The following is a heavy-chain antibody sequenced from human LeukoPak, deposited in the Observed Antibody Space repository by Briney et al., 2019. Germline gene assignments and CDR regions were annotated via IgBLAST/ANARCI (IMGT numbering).Heavy chain of an antibody. CDR3: VCYDNAAEYFHY. CDR1: GFTFSSYA. V-gene: IGHV3-23*01. CDR2: ITTSGGST. Sequence: GGSLILSCAASGFTFSSYAMSWVRQAPGKGLEWVSSITTSGGSTSYADSVRGRFTISRDNSKNTLYLQMNSLRAEDTALYYCVCYDNAAEYFHYWGQGTLVTVSS. J-gene: IGHJ1*01. D-gene: IGHD3-22*01.